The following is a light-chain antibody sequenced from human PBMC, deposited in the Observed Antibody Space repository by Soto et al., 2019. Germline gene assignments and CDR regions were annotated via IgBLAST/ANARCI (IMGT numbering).Light chain of an antibody. J-gene: IGKJ1*01. Sequence: DIQLTQSPSTLSASVGDRVTITCRASQTISSWLAWYQQKPGKAPKLLIYDASSLESGVPSRFSGTGFGTEFTLTIGSLQPDDFATYYCQQYNSYSWTFGQGTKVDIK. CDR3: QQYNSYSWT. V-gene: IGKV1-5*01. CDR2: DAS. CDR1: QTISSW.